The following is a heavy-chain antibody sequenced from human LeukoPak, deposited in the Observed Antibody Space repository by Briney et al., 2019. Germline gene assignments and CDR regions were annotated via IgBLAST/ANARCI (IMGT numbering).Heavy chain of an antibody. Sequence: GGSLRLSCAASGFTFSNYAMHWVRQAPGKGLEWVAVISYDGSNKYYADSVKGRFTISRDNSKNTLYLQMNSLRAEDTAVYYCARDRGDTQGFDYWGQGTLVTVSS. CDR1: GFTFSNYA. J-gene: IGHJ4*02. V-gene: IGHV3-30-3*01. CDR2: ISYDGSNK. D-gene: IGHD3-10*01. CDR3: ARDRGDTQGFDY.